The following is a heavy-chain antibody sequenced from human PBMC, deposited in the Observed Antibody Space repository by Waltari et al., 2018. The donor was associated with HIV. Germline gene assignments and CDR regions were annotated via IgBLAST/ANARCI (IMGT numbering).Heavy chain of an antibody. CDR1: GFTFRTYW. V-gene: IGHV3-74*01. CDR3: TRDGGGHPFVGYGMDV. J-gene: IGHJ6*02. CDR2: IHNGGRRK. D-gene: IGHD3-16*01. Sequence: EVQLVESGGVLVQPGGSLRLSCAASGFTFRTYWMHWVGQGPGKGLVGGAGIHNGGRRKSYADSVKGRFTISRDNAKNTLFLKMNSLRVEDTAVYYCTRDGGGHPFVGYGMDVWGQGTTVTVSS.